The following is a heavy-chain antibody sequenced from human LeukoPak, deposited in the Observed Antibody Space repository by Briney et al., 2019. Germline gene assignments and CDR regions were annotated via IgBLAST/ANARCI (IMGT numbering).Heavy chain of an antibody. Sequence: GGSLRLSCAASGFTFSSYGMHWVRQAPGKGLEWVAFIRYDGSNKYYADSVKGRFTISRDNSKNTLYLQMNSLRAEDTAVYYCAKKPAITMVRGVSDYWGQGTLVTVSS. CDR2: IRYDGSNK. D-gene: IGHD3-10*01. CDR3: AKKPAITMVRGVSDY. CDR1: GFTFSSYG. J-gene: IGHJ4*02. V-gene: IGHV3-30*02.